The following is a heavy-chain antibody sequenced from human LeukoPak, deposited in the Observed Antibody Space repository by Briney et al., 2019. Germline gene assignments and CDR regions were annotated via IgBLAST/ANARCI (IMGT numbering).Heavy chain of an antibody. CDR1: GGSISSSTYY. J-gene: IGHJ3*02. V-gene: IGHV4-39*01. CDR2: IYYSGST. Sequence: SETLSLTCTVSGGSISSSTYYWGWIRQPPGKGLEWIASIYYSGSTYYNPSLKSRVTISVDTPKNQFSLKVSSVTAADTAVYYCARLPAATDIWGQGTMVTVSS. CDR3: ARLPAATDI.